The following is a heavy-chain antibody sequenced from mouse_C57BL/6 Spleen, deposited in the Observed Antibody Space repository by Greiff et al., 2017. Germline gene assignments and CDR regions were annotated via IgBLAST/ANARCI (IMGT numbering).Heavy chain of an antibody. Sequence: QVQLQQSGAELVKPGASVKLSCKASGYTFTSYWMQWVKQRPGQGLEWIGEIDPSDSYTNYNQKFKGKATLTVDTSSSTAYMQLSSLTSEDSAVYYCAKVLLLRSMDYWGQGTSVTVSS. V-gene: IGHV1-50*01. D-gene: IGHD1-1*01. CDR3: AKVLLLRSMDY. J-gene: IGHJ4*01. CDR2: IDPSDSYT. CDR1: GYTFTSYW.